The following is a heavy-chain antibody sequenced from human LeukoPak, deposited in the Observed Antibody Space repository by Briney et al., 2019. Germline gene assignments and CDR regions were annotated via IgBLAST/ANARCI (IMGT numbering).Heavy chain of an antibody. CDR1: GFTFSNYW. V-gene: IGHV3-7*05. CDR3: ARDKSVGATPFDY. CDR2: IKQDGSEK. D-gene: IGHD1-26*01. Sequence: PGGSLRLSCAASGFTFSNYWMGWFRQAPGKGLERVANIKQDGSEKYYVDSVKGRFTISRDNAKKSLYLQMNSLRAEDTAVYYCARDKSVGATPFDYWGQGTLVTVSS. J-gene: IGHJ4*02.